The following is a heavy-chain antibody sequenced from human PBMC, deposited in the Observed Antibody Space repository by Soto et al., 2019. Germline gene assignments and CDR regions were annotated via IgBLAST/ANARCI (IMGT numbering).Heavy chain of an antibody. V-gene: IGHV4-30-4*01. CDR1: GGSISSGDYY. CDR2: IYYSGST. D-gene: IGHD4-17*01. Sequence: PSETLSLTCTVSGGSISSGDYYWSWIRQPPGKGLEWIGYIYYSGSTYYNPSLKSRVTISVDTSKNQFSLKLSSVTAADTAVYYCARGHPSLDYGEAPFDYWGQGTLVTVSS. CDR3: ARGHPSLDYGEAPFDY. J-gene: IGHJ4*02.